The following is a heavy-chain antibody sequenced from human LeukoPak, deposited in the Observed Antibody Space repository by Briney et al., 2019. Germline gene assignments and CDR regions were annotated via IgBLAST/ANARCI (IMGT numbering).Heavy chain of an antibody. CDR3: ASTEWNYAR. Sequence: SETLSLTCPVSGGSISSSYWSWMRQPPGKGLEWIGYIHYSGSTSYNPSLKSRVTISLDTSRTQFSLKMTSVTAADSAIYQGASTEWNYARWGQGTLVTVSS. CDR1: GGSISSSY. V-gene: IGHV4-59*08. CDR2: IHYSGST. J-gene: IGHJ4*02. D-gene: IGHD1-7*01.